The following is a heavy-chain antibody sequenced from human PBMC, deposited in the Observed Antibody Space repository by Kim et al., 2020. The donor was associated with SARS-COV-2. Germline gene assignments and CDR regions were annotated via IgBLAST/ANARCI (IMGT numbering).Heavy chain of an antibody. V-gene: IGHV3-9*01. Sequence: SVKGRFTISGDNAKNSLYLQMNSLRAEDTALYYCAKDRAGIAVAGTPFDYWGQGTLVTVSS. J-gene: IGHJ4*02. CDR3: AKDRAGIAVAGTPFDY. D-gene: IGHD6-19*01.